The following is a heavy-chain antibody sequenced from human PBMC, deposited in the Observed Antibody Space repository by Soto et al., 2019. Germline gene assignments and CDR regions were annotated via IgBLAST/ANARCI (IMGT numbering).Heavy chain of an antibody. Sequence: GESLKISCKGSGYSFTSYWISWVRQMPGKGLEWMGRIDPSDSYTNYSPSFQGHVTISADKSISTAYLQWSSLRAEDTAVYYCTRDASRDSSARGWFDPWGPGTLVTVSS. D-gene: IGHD6-13*01. J-gene: IGHJ5*02. CDR3: TRDASRDSSARGWFDP. CDR1: GYSFTSYW. CDR2: IDPSDSYT. V-gene: IGHV5-10-1*01.